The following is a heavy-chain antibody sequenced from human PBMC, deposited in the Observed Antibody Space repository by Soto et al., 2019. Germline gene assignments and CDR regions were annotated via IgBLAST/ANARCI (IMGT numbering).Heavy chain of an antibody. CDR3: VKNSGWFNT. V-gene: IGHV3-23*01. D-gene: IGHD3-10*01. J-gene: IGHJ5*02. CDR2: IDGSGGIT. Sequence: LRLSCAASGFTFGTTDMSWVRQAPGEGLEWVSTIDGSGGITYYADSVKGRFTISRDNSRSTVYLQMNSLRGDDTALYYCVKNSGWFNTWGQGALVTVSS. CDR1: GFTFGTTD.